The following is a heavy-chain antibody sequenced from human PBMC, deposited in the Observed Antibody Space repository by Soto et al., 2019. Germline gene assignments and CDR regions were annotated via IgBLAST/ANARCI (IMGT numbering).Heavy chain of an antibody. V-gene: IGHV3-30*03. CDR3: AIPGWGYDFWSGYYGY. Sequence: QVQLVESGGGVVQPGRSLRLSCAASGFTFSSYGMNWVRQAPGKGLEWVAVISSDGSNKDYADSVKGRFTISRDNSKNTLFLQMNSLRAEDTAVYYCAIPGWGYDFWSGYYGYWGQGTLVTVSS. J-gene: IGHJ4*02. CDR1: GFTFSSYG. D-gene: IGHD3-3*01. CDR2: ISSDGSNK.